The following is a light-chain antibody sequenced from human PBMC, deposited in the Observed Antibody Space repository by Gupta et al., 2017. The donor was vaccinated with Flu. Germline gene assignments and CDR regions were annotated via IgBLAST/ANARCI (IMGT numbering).Light chain of an antibody. J-gene: IGLJ2*01. CDR2: DVT. V-gene: IGLV2-11*01. Sequence: QSALTQPRSVSGSPGQSVTISCTGTTSDIGDYNYVSWFQQHPGKAPRLMLYDVTERSSGVPARFSGSKSGHTASLTISGLQAEDEVDYHCCSFAGSYTLVFGGGTKLTVL. CDR3: CSFAGSYTLV. CDR1: TSDIGDYNY.